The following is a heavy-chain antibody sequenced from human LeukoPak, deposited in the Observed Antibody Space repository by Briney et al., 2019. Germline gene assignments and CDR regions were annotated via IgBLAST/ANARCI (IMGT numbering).Heavy chain of an antibody. Sequence: PGGPLRLSCAASGFTFSSYWMHWVRQAPGKGLVWVSRINSDGSSTSYADSVKGRFTISRDNAKNTLYLQMNSLGAEDTAVYYCARVGEGSGSYYLPHWGQGTLVTVSS. J-gene: IGHJ4*02. D-gene: IGHD3-10*01. CDR3: ARVGEGSGSYYLPH. V-gene: IGHV3-74*01. CDR2: INSDGSST. CDR1: GFTFSSYW.